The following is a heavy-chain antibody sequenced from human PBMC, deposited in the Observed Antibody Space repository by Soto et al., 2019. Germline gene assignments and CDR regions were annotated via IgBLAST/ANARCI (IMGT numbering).Heavy chain of an antibody. Sequence: EVQLVESGGGLVKPGGSLRLSCAASGFTFSSYSMNWVRQAPGKGLEWVSSISSSSSYIYYADSVKGRFTISRDNAKNSLCLEMNSLSAEAKAVYYCARGGVTFGGVIVIYFDSWGQGTLVTVSS. CDR3: ARGGVTFGGVIVIYFDS. J-gene: IGHJ4*02. D-gene: IGHD3-16*02. V-gene: IGHV3-21*06. CDR2: ISSSSSYI. CDR1: GFTFSSYS.